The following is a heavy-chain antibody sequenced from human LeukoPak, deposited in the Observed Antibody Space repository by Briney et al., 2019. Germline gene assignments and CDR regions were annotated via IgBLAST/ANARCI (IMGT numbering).Heavy chain of an antibody. J-gene: IGHJ4*02. CDR1: GFTFSSYG. V-gene: IGHV3-33*01. Sequence: GGSLRLSCTASGFTFSSYGMHWVRQAPGKGLEWVAVIWFDGNNKYYADSVKGRFTISRDNSKDTLYLQMNSLRAEDTAVYYCARGPLRYYDCNDYQPSYFDYWGQGTLVTVSS. D-gene: IGHD3-22*01. CDR3: ARGPLRYYDCNDYQPSYFDY. CDR2: IWFDGNNK.